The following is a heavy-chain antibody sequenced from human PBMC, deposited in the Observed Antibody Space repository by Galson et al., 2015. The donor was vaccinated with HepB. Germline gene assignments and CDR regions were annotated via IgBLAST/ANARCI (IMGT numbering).Heavy chain of an antibody. Sequence: SETLSLTCAVYGGSFSGYYWSWIRQPPGKGLEWIGEINHSGSTNYNPSLKSRVTISVDTSKNQFSLKLSSVTAADTAVYYCARDGVDTAMSSPFDLWGRGTLVTVSS. CDR1: GGSFSGYY. D-gene: IGHD5-18*01. V-gene: IGHV4-34*01. CDR2: INHSGST. J-gene: IGHJ2*01. CDR3: ARDGVDTAMSSPFDL.